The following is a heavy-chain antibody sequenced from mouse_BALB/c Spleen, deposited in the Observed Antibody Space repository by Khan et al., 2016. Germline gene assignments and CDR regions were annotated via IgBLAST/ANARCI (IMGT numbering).Heavy chain of an antibody. D-gene: IGHD2-4*01. J-gene: IGHJ3*01. Sequence: VQLQQPGAELVKPGASVKLSCTASGFNIKDTYIHWVKQRPEQGLEWIGRIDPANDNTKYDPKFQGKATITADTSSNTAYLQLSSLTSEDTAVXYCARGVYDYGFAYWGQGTLVTVSA. V-gene: IGHV14-3*02. CDR2: IDPANDNT. CDR1: GFNIKDTY. CDR3: ARGVYDYGFAY.